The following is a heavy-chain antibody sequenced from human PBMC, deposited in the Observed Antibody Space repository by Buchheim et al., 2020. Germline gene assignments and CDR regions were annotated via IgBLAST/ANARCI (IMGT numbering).Heavy chain of an antibody. Sequence: QVHLVESGGGVVQPGTSLRLSCAASGFTFRSYAIHWVRQAPGKGLEWVAFISFDGNHIYYANSVKGRFTISRANSRNTVSLQMNTLRREDTAMYYCTRDLSMKYSIDYWGQGT. D-gene: IGHD3-3*02. V-gene: IGHV3-30-3*01. J-gene: IGHJ4*02. CDR3: TRDLSMKYSIDY. CDR1: GFTFRSYA. CDR2: ISFDGNHI.